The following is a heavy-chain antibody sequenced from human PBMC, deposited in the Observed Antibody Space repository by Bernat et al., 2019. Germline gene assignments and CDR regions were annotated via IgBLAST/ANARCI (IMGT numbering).Heavy chain of an antibody. V-gene: IGHV3-9*01. Sequence: EVQLVESGGGLVQPGRSLRLSCAASGFTFNDYAMHWVRQAPGKGLEWVSGISWNSGSIGYADSVKGRFTISRDSAKSSLYLQMNSLRAEDTALYYCAKGGRNYYYWYGMDVWGQGTTVTVSS. CDR1: GFTFNDYA. CDR3: AKGGRNYYYWYGMDV. CDR2: ISWNSGSI. J-gene: IGHJ6*02.